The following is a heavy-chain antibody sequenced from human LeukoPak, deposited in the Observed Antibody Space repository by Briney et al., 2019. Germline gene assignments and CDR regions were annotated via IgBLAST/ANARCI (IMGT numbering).Heavy chain of an antibody. CDR3: ARVGRGYCSSTSCTTLYYFDY. CDR2: IKQNGSGI. Sequence: GGSLRLSCAGSGFTFSDYWMHWVRQAPGRGLEWVANIKQNGSGIAYVDSVEGRFIISRDDAQNSLYLEMNSLRAEDTAVYYCARVGRGYCSSTSCTTLYYFDYWGQGTLVTVSS. V-gene: IGHV3-7*01. D-gene: IGHD2-2*01. J-gene: IGHJ4*02. CDR1: GFTFSDYW.